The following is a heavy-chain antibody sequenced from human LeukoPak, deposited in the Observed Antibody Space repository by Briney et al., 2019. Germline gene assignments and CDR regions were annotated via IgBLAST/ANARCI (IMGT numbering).Heavy chain of an antibody. CDR3: ARRGLVAGIYDLVYGFDL. CDR2: VNPDTGNT. Sequence: ASVRVSCKAAGYSFTTFHINWVRQAPGQGPEWMGWVNPDTGNTGFARKFQGRVTITQNSSVTTVYMELSSLTPEDTAVYYCARRGLVAGIYDLVYGFDLWGQGTMVTVSS. D-gene: IGHD3/OR15-3a*01. CDR1: GYSFTTFH. J-gene: IGHJ3*01. V-gene: IGHV1-8*03.